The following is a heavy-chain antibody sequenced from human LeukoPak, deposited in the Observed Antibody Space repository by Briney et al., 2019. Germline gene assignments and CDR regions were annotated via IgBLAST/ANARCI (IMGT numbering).Heavy chain of an antibody. CDR3: ARDLDGDYDYYYYDMDV. Sequence: PGRSLRLSCAASGFTFSSYGMHWDRQAPGKGLEWVAVIWYDGSNKYYADSVKGRFTISRDNSKNTLYLQMNSLRAEDTAVYYCARDLDGDYDYYYYDMDVWGQGTTVTVSS. D-gene: IGHD4-17*01. J-gene: IGHJ6*02. V-gene: IGHV3-33*01. CDR1: GFTFSSYG. CDR2: IWYDGSNK.